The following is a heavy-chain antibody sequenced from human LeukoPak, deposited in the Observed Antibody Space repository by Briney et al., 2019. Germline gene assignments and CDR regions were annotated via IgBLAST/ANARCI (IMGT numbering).Heavy chain of an antibody. CDR1: GFTFSSYS. J-gene: IGHJ4*02. D-gene: IGHD3-16*02. Sequence: GGSLRLSCAASGFTFSSYSMNWVRQAPGKGLEWVSSISSSSSYIYYADPVKGRFTISRDNAKNSLCLQMNSLRAEDTAVYYCARDTHYDYVWGSYRWDPTDYWGQGTLVTVSS. CDR2: ISSSSSYI. CDR3: ARDTHYDYVWGSYRWDPTDY. V-gene: IGHV3-21*01.